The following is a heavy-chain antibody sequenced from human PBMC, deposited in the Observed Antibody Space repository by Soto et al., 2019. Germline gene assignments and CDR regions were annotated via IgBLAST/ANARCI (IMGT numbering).Heavy chain of an antibody. Sequence: EVQLVESGGGLVQPGGSLRLSCAASGFTFSSYSMNWVRQAPGKGLEWVSYISSSSSTIYYADSVKGRFTISRDNPKNLLYLQTHTLRAEDTSVYFCAREGGDLNTFDPWGQGPLVTVSS. CDR1: GFTFSSYS. D-gene: IGHD4-17*01. J-gene: IGHJ5*02. CDR3: AREGGDLNTFDP. CDR2: ISSSSSTI. V-gene: IGHV3-48*01.